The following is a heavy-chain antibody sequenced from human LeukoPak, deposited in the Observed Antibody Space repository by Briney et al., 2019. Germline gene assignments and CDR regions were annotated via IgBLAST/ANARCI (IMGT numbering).Heavy chain of an antibody. J-gene: IGHJ4*02. CDR3: ARQALRSGGSIDY. Sequence: PGGSLRLSCAASGFTFSSYWMSWVRQAPGKGLEWVANIKQDGSEKYYVDSVKGRFTITRDNAKNSLYLQINSLRAEDTAVYYCARQALRSGGSIDYWGQGTLVTVSS. V-gene: IGHV3-7*01. D-gene: IGHD2-15*01. CDR2: IKQDGSEK. CDR1: GFTFSSYW.